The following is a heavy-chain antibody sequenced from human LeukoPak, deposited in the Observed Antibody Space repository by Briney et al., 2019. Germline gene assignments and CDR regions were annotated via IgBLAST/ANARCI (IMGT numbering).Heavy chain of an antibody. CDR3: ARRHGSYYYDSSGDDY. V-gene: IGHV4-39*01. D-gene: IGHD3-22*01. J-gene: IGHJ4*02. CDR2: IYYSGST. Sequence: SETLSLTCTVSGGSISSYYWSWIRQPPGKGLEWIGSIYYSGSTYYNPSLKSRVTISVDTSKNQFSLKLSSVTAADTAVYYCARRHGSYYYDSSGDDYWGQGTLVTVSS. CDR1: GGSISSYY.